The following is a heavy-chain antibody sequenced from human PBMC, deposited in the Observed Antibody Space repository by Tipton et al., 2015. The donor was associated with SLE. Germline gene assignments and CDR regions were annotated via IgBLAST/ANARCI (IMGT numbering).Heavy chain of an antibody. CDR1: CGSISSHY. CDR2: IYYSGST. Sequence: TLSLTCTVSCGSISSHYCSWIRQPPGKGLEWIGYIYYSGSTNYNPSLKSRVTISVDTSKNQFSLKLSSVTAADTAVYYCATQAGGGMDVWGQGTTVTVSS. CDR3: ATQAGGGMDV. D-gene: IGHD3-16*01. V-gene: IGHV4-59*11. J-gene: IGHJ6*02.